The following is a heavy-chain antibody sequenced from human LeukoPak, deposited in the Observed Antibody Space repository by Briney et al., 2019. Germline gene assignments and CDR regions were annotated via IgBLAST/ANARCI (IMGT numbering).Heavy chain of an antibody. CDR1: GYTFTGYY. D-gene: IGHD6-6*01. J-gene: IGHJ4*02. CDR2: INPNSGGT. V-gene: IGHV1-2*02. CDR3: ARAPLPALTEYSSSFFDY. Sequence: ASVKVSCKASGYTFTGYYIHWVRQAPGQGLECMGWINPNSGGTNYAQKFQGRVTMTRDTSISTAYMELSRLRSDDTAVYYCARAPLPALTEYSSSFFDYWGQGTLVTVSS.